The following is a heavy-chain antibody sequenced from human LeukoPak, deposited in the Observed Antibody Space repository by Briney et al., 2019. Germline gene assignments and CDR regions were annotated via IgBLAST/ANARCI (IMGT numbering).Heavy chain of an antibody. J-gene: IGHJ4*02. Sequence: AGSLRLSCAASGFTFSSYAMGWVRPAPGKGREWVSAITASGGNAYYEDSVKDRFTISRDNCKNTLYLQVNSLRAEDTAVYYCAKGNGYSYGRYYFDYWGQGTLVTVSS. D-gene: IGHD5-18*01. CDR2: ITASGGNA. V-gene: IGHV3-23*01. CDR1: GFTFSSYA. CDR3: AKGNGYSYGRYYFDY.